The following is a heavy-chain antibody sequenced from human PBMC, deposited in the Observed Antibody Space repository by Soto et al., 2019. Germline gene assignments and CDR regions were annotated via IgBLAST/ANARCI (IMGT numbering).Heavy chain of an antibody. Sequence: TETLSLTCTVSGGSISSNIDYWGWIGQPPGKGLEWIGNIHYSGSTYYDSSLQSRVTISIDTSKNQFSLKLSSVTATDTAVYYCASQHYYDSSGYYVVYWGQGTLVTVSS. J-gene: IGHJ4*02. V-gene: IGHV4-39*01. CDR3: ASQHYYDSSGYYVVY. CDR1: GGSISSNIDY. D-gene: IGHD3-22*01. CDR2: IHYSGST.